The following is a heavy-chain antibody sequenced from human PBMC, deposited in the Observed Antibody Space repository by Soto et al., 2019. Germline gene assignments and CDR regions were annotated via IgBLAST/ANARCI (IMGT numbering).Heavy chain of an antibody. CDR3: SRALAHYYDSSGPAFGY. J-gene: IGHJ4*02. D-gene: IGHD3-22*01. CDR1: GFTFSSYG. CDR2: ISYDGSNK. V-gene: IGHV3-30*03. Sequence: VGSLRLSCAASGFTFSSYGMHWVRQAPGKGLEWVAVISYDGSNKYYADSVKGRFTISRDNTKNSLYLQMNSLRAEDTAVYYCSRALAHYYDSSGPAFGYWGQGTLVTVSS.